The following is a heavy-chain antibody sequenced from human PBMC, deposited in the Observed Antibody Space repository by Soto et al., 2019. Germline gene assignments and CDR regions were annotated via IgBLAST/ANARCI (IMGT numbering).Heavy chain of an antibody. J-gene: IGHJ4*02. CDR1: GFTFGGYA. D-gene: IGHD3-3*01. V-gene: IGHV3-49*03. Sequence: GGSLRLSCTASGFTFGGYAMSWFRQAPGKGLEWVGFIRRKDYGGKTEYAASVKGSFTISRDDSKSIAYLQMNSRKTEDTAVYYGTRDLRDYDVWSGYFDYWGQGTLVTVSS. CDR3: TRDLRDYDVWSGYFDY. CDR2: IRRKDYGGKT.